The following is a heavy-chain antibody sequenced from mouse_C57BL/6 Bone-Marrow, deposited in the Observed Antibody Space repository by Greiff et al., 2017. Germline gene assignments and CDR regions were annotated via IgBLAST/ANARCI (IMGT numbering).Heavy chain of an antibody. J-gene: IGHJ4*01. CDR3: TPDYGNYLDAMDY. V-gene: IGHV14-4*01. CDR2: IDPENGDT. CDR1: GFNIKDDY. Sequence: VQLKESGAELVRPGASVKLSCTASGFNIKDDYMHWVKQRPEQGLEWIGWIDPENGDTEYASKFQGKATITADTSSNTAYLQLSSLTSEDTAVYYCTPDYGNYLDAMDYWGQGTSVTVSS. D-gene: IGHD2-1*01.